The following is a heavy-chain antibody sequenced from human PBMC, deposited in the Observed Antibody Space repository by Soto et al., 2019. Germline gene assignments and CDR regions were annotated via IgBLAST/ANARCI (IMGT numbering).Heavy chain of an antibody. Sequence: QVQLVQSGAEVKKPGASVKVSCKASGYTFTSYGISWVRQAPGQGLEWMGWISAYNGNTNYAQKLQGRVTMTTDTSTSTANMGLRSLRSDDTAVYSGARVSGSLGAGDYWGQGTLVTVSS. CDR2: ISAYNGNT. J-gene: IGHJ4*02. CDR1: GYTFTSYG. D-gene: IGHD1-26*01. V-gene: IGHV1-18*01. CDR3: ARVSGSLGAGDY.